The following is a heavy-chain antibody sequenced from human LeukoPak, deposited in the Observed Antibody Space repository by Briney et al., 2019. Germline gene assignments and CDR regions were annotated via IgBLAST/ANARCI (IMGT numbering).Heavy chain of an antibody. V-gene: IGHV4-39*07. CDR3: ARGGPVCYFDY. CDR2: IYYSGST. Sequence: SETLSLTCTVSGGSISSSSYYWGWIRQPPGKGLEWIGSIYYSGSTYYNPSLKSRVTISVDTSKNQFSLKLSSVTAADTAVYYCARGGPVCYFDYWGQGTLVTVSS. J-gene: IGHJ4*02. CDR1: GGSISSSSYY.